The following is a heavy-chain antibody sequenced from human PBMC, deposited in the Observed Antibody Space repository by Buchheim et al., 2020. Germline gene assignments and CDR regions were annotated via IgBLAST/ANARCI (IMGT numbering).Heavy chain of an antibody. CDR1: GGSVSSGSYY. CDR2: IYYSGRT. D-gene: IGHD3-10*01. J-gene: IGHJ5*02. Sequence: QVQLQESGPGLVKPSQTLSLTCSVSGGSVSSGSYYWSWIRQPPGKGLEWIGYIYYSGRTNYNPSLKSRVTISVDTSKNQFSLKLSSVTAADTAVYYCARVVWGVVVRGRWFDPWGQGTL. CDR3: ARVVWGVVVRGRWFDP. V-gene: IGHV4-61*01.